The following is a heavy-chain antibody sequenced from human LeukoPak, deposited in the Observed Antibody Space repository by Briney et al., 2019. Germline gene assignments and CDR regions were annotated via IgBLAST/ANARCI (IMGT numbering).Heavy chain of an antibody. D-gene: IGHD2-2*01. CDR1: GGSFSGYY. Sequence: SETLSLTCAVYGGSFSGYYWSWIRQPPGKGLEWIGEINHSGSTNYNPSLKSRVTISVDTSKNQFSLKLSSVTAADTAVYYCARTVGCSSTSCYACGLWCHKGMDVWGQGTTVTVSS. CDR3: ARTVGCSSTSCYACGLWCHKGMDV. CDR2: INHSGST. J-gene: IGHJ6*02. V-gene: IGHV4-34*01.